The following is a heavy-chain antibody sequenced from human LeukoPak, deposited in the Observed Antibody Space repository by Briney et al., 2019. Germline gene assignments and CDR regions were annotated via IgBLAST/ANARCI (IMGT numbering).Heavy chain of an antibody. Sequence: SETLSLTCTVSGGSISSSSYYWGWIRQPPGKELEWIGSIYYSGSTYYNPSLKSRVTISVDTSKNQFSLKLSSVTAADTAVYYCAREKSHTPHSQLVLGIDYWGQGTLVTVSS. J-gene: IGHJ4*02. CDR3: AREKSHTPHSQLVLGIDY. V-gene: IGHV4-39*07. CDR2: IYYSGST. CDR1: GGSISSSSYY. D-gene: IGHD6-13*01.